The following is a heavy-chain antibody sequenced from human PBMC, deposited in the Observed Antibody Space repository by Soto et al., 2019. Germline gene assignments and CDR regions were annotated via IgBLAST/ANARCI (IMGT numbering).Heavy chain of an antibody. Sequence: QVQLVESGGGVVQPGRSLRLSCAASGFTFSSYGMHWVRQAPGKGLEWVAVISYDGSNKYYADSVKGRFTISRDNSKNTLYLQMNSLRAEDTAVYYCAKDHYMGGLHYFDYWGQGTLVTVSS. CDR2: ISYDGSNK. CDR1: GFTFSSYG. CDR3: AKDHYMGGLHYFDY. V-gene: IGHV3-30*18. D-gene: IGHD1-26*01. J-gene: IGHJ4*02.